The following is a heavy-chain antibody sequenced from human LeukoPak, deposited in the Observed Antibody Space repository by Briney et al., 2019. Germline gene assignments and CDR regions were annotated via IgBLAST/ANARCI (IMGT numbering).Heavy chain of an antibody. D-gene: IGHD1-26*01. CDR3: ARERLIAGATVFDY. CDR1: GDSISRHY. Sequence: PSETLSLTCTVSGDSISRHYWSWIRQPPGKGLELIGCIYCSGSTSYNPSLKSRVTISVDTSNNQFSLKLTSMTAADTAVYFCARERLIAGATVFDYWGQGTLVTVSS. V-gene: IGHV4-59*11. J-gene: IGHJ4*02. CDR2: IYCSGST.